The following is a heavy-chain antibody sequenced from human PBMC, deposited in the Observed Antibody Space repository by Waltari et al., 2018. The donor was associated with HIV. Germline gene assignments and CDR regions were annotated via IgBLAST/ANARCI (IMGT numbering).Heavy chain of an antibody. D-gene: IGHD3-16*01. CDR1: GVSLSDHH. V-gene: IGHV4-34*01. Sequence: HVQLEPLGTGLLKTSQTLSLTGAVSGVSLSDHHRDPYQPFNDFSSGWFRQPPGKGLEWIGEISHIGSTNYNPSIKSPVSITIDTSKKQFSLKLRSVTAADTAIYYCARSAGHAHLWAHYGDYWGQGKLVTVSS. CDR2: ISHIGST. CDR3: ARSAGHAHLWAHYGDY. J-gene: IGHJ4*02.